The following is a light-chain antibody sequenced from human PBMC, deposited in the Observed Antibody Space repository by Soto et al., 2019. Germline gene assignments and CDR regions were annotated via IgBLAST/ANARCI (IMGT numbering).Light chain of an antibody. V-gene: IGKV1-5*01. CDR1: DNIFTY. CDR3: QHYTLYSGP. J-gene: IGKJ1*01. CDR2: DAS. Sequence: IRMTQSPSTLSASVGDRVTVTCRASDNIFTYVAWYQHRAGGAPKLLIFDASTLQSGVPPRFSGGASGTDFTLTINGLQPEDSASYYCQHYTLYSGPFGQGTYV.